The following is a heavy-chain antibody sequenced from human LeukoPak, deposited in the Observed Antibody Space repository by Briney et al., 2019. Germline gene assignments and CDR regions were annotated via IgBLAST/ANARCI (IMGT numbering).Heavy chain of an antibody. Sequence: ASVKVSCKASGYTFTSSAISWVRQAPGQGLEWIGWISAYNVKTNYTQKIQGRVTITTDTSTSTAYMELRSLRSDNTAVYYCARGGPVGNSYGRKYYLYLDVWGKGTTVTVSS. CDR2: ISAYNVKT. J-gene: IGHJ6*03. D-gene: IGHD5-18*01. CDR1: GYTFTSSA. CDR3: ARGGPVGNSYGRKYYLYLDV. V-gene: IGHV1-18*01.